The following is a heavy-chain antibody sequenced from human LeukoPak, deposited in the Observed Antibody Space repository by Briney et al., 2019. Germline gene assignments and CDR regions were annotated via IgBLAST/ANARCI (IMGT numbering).Heavy chain of an antibody. V-gene: IGHV3-23*01. CDR3: ARDYYNTSGYYHGGY. CDR1: GFIFSSYA. D-gene: IGHD3-22*01. J-gene: IGHJ4*02. Sequence: GGSLRLSCAASGFIFSSYAMSWVRQAPGKGLEWVSAISGSGGSTYYADSVKGRFTISRDNSKNTLYLQMNSLRDEDTAVYYCARDYYNTSGYYHGGYWGQGTLVTVSS. CDR2: ISGSGGST.